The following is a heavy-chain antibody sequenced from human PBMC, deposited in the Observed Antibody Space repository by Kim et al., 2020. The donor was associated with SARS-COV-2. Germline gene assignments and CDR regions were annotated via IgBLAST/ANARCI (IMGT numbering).Heavy chain of an antibody. J-gene: IGHJ4*02. Sequence: STQHADAVEGRLTLSRENSKNTLFLQMNSLRAEDTAVYYCAKAGPYYFEYWGQGTLVTVSS. V-gene: IGHV3-23*01. CDR3: AKAGPYYFEY. D-gene: IGHD7-27*01. CDR2: ST.